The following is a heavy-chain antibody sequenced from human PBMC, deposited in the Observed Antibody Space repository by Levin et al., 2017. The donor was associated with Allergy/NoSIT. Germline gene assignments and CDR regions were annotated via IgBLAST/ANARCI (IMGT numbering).Heavy chain of an antibody. V-gene: IGHV3-48*02. Sequence: LSLTCAASGFTFSRYSMNWVRQAPGKGLEWGSYISRSSSTIDYADSVKGRFTISRDNAKNSLYLQLNSVGDEDTAVYYCAREAIPLERRGDWFDPWGQGTLVTVSS. D-gene: IGHD1-1*01. CDR1: GFTFSRYS. CDR3: AREAIPLERRGDWFDP. J-gene: IGHJ5*02. CDR2: ISRSSSTI.